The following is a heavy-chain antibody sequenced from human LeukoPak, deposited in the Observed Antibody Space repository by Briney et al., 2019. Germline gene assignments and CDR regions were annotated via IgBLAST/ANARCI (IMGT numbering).Heavy chain of an antibody. CDR3: AKDRYSSSSPYYFDY. Sequence: PGGSLRLSCAASGFTFSSYAVSWVRQAPGKGLEWVSAISGSGGSTYYADSVKGRFTISRDNSKNTLYLQMNSLRAEDTAVYYCAKDRYSSSSPYYFDYWGQGTLVTVSS. CDR1: GFTFSSYA. D-gene: IGHD6-6*01. V-gene: IGHV3-23*01. CDR2: ISGSGGST. J-gene: IGHJ4*02.